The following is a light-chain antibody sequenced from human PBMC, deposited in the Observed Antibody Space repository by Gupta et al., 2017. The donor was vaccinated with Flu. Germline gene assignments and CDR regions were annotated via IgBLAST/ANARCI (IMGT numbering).Light chain of an antibody. CDR3: HHYGTSPYT. Sequence: ERATLSCRAGESVSRNHLAWYQQKPGQPPRLLMYGTSNRAPGIPDRFSGGGSGTDFTLTINRLEPEDSAVFYCHHYGTSPYTLGQGTNLEIK. J-gene: IGKJ2*01. CDR2: GTS. CDR1: ESVSRNH. V-gene: IGKV3-20*01.